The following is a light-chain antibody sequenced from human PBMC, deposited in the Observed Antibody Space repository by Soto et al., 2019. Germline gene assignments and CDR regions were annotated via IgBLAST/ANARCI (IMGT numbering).Light chain of an antibody. Sequence: QSVLTQPPSASGAPGQRVTIYCSGSSSNIGSDSVSWYQQLPGTAPKLLIYNNNQRPSGVPDRFSGSKSGTSASLAISGLQSEDEADYYCAAWDYSLNGVVFGGGTKLTVL. J-gene: IGLJ2*01. CDR1: SSNIGSDS. V-gene: IGLV1-44*01. CDR3: AAWDYSLNGVV. CDR2: NNN.